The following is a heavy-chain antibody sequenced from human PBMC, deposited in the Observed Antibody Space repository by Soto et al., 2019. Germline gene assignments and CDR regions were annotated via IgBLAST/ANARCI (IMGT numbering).Heavy chain of an antibody. J-gene: IGHJ4*02. CDR2: IIPMVGMA. CDR1: GDTFSRYT. Sequence: QVQLVQSGAEVKKPGSSVKVSCTASGDTFSRYTLSWVRQAPGQGLEWMGRIIPMVGMASYAQKFQGRVTITADKSTSTAYMQLSSLRSEDTALYYCATNYGSGSTHFDDWGRGTLVTVSS. V-gene: IGHV1-69*02. CDR3: ATNYGSGSTHFDD. D-gene: IGHD3-10*01.